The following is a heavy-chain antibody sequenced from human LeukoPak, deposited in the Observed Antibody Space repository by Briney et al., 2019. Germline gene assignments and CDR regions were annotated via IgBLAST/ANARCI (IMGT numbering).Heavy chain of an antibody. J-gene: IGHJ5*02. Sequence: TSETLSLTCTVSGISITNYYWNWIRQPPGKGLEWIGYIYYSGNTNYNPSLKSRVTISVDTSKNQFSLKLSSVTAADTAVYYCAREQLVVGFDPWGQGTLVTVSS. V-gene: IGHV4-59*01. D-gene: IGHD6-13*01. CDR1: GISITNYY. CDR2: IYYSGNT. CDR3: AREQLVVGFDP.